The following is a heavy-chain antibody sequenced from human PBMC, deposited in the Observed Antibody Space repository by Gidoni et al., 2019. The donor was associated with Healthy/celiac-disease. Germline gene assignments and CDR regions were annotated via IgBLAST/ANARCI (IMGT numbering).Heavy chain of an antibody. Sequence: EVQLVESGGGLVQPGGSLRLSCAASGFTFSSYSMNWVRQAPGKGLEWVSYISSSSSTIYYADSVKGRFTISRDNAKNSLYLQMNSLRAEDTAVYYCASDQYYFDYWGQGTLVTVSS. CDR3: ASDQYYFDY. CDR1: GFTFSSYS. J-gene: IGHJ4*02. V-gene: IGHV3-48*01. CDR2: ISSSSSTI.